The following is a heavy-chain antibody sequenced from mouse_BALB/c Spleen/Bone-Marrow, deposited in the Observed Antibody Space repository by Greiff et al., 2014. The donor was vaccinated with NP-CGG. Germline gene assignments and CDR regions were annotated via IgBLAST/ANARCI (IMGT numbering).Heavy chain of an antibody. CDR2: IWAGGST. D-gene: IGHD1-2*01. J-gene: IGHJ2*01. CDR1: GFSLTSYG. V-gene: IGHV2-9*02. Sequence: QVQLKESGPGLVAPSQSLSITCTVSGFSLTSYGVHWVRQPPGKGLEWLGVIWAGGSTNYNSTPMSRLTISKDNSKSQVFLKMNSLQTDDTAMYYCARYHYGFLDYWGQGTTLTVSS. CDR3: ARYHYGFLDY.